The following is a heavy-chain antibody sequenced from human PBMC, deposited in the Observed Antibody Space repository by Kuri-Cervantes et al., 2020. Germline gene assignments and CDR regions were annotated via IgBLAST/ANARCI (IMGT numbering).Heavy chain of an antibody. CDR3: ARSAFISGWYRSFPY. D-gene: IGHD6-19*01. Sequence: AASLRLPCAASGFPFSSYAMTGVRPAPGKGLEWVAVLTGGVTTYYSDAVKGRFTISRDNSQNTLFLQMNSLRVEDTAVYYCARSAFISGWYRSFPYWGQGTLVTVSS. CDR2: LTGGVTT. CDR1: GFPFSSYA. J-gene: IGHJ4*02. V-gene: IGHV3-23*01.